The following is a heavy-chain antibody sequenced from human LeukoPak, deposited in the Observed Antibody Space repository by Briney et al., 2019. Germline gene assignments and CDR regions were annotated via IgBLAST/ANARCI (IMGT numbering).Heavy chain of an antibody. CDR1: GYTFTGYY. V-gene: IGHV1-2*02. Sequence: ASVKVSCKASGYTFTGYYMHWVRQAPGQGLEWMGWINPNSGGTNYAQEFQGRVTMTRDTSISTAYMELSRLRSDDTAVYYCARDRCSSTSCYQSSYYMDVWGKGTTVTVSS. D-gene: IGHD2-2*01. J-gene: IGHJ6*03. CDR2: INPNSGGT. CDR3: ARDRCSSTSCYQSSYYMDV.